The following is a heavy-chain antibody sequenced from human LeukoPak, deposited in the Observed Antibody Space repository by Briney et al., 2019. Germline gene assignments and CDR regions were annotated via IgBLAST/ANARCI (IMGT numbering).Heavy chain of an antibody. V-gene: IGHV4-39*07. Sequence: SETLSLTCTVSGGSISSSSYDWGWIRQPPGKGLEWIGSIYYSGSTYYNPSLKSRVTISVDRSKNQFSLKLSSVTAADTAVYYCARDYYGSGGYGMDVWGQGTTVTVSS. CDR2: IYYSGST. CDR1: GGSISSSSYD. D-gene: IGHD3-10*01. CDR3: ARDYYGSGGYGMDV. J-gene: IGHJ6*02.